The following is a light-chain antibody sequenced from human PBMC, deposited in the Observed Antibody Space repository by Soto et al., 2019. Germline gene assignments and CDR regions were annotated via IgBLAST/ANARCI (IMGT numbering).Light chain of an antibody. CDR1: HSISNY. CDR2: GAS. J-gene: IGKJ4*01. CDR3: QQFSSYPLT. Sequence: IMTESPANLSVSPGERATLSCRASHSISNYLAWYQQRPGQPPRLLIYGASTRAAGIPARFSGSGSETDFTLTISRLEPEDFAVYYCQQFSSYPLTFGGGTKVDIK. V-gene: IGKV3-15*01.